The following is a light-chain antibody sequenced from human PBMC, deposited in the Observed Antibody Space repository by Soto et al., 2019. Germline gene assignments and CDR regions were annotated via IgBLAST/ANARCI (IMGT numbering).Light chain of an antibody. CDR1: SSNMGSNT. V-gene: IGLV1-44*01. J-gene: IGLJ1*01. Sequence: QSVLTQPPSASGTPGQRVTISCYGSSSNMGSNTVHWFQQFPGTAPRLLISTNDQRPSGVPDRFIGSNSGTSASLAISGLQFEDEADYYWAAWDDRLNGHVFGTGTKVTAL. CDR2: TND. CDR3: AAWDDRLNGHV.